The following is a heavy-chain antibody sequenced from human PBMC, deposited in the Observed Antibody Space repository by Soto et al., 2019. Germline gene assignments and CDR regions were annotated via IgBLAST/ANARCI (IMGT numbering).Heavy chain of an antibody. Sequence: QVQLVESGGGVVQPERSLRLSCAASGLTFNHYGMHWVRQAPGKGLEWVAFMSHNGKAKSYADSVKGRFTISRDNSKNTLYLQMNGLTPDDTAVYYCTGGPCGGDGYSDYWGQGTRVTVS. D-gene: IGHD2-21*02. CDR2: MSHNGKAK. CDR3: TGGPCGGDGYSDY. V-gene: IGHV3-30*03. CDR1: GLTFNHYG. J-gene: IGHJ4*02.